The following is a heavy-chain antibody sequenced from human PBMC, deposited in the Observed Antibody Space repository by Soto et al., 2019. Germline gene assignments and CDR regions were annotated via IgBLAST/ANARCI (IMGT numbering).Heavy chain of an antibody. CDR2: INSNGDST. J-gene: IGHJ3*02. V-gene: IGHV3-64*01. CDR1: GFTFSSYA. Sequence: GGSLRLSCAASGFTFSSYAMHWVRQAPGKGLEYVSAINSNGDSTYYANSVKGRFTISRDNSKNTLYLQMGSLRAEDMAVYYCARVYDFWSGYPDDALDIWGQGTMVTVSS. CDR3: ARVYDFWSGYPDDALDI. D-gene: IGHD3-3*01.